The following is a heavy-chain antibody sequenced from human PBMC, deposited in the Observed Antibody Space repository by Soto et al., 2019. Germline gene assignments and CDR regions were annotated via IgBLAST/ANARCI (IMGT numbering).Heavy chain of an antibody. CDR3: AREGSYGDYLDY. CDR1: GGSISSYY. J-gene: IGHJ4*02. V-gene: IGHV4-59*01. CDR2: IYYSGST. Sequence: TTSETLSLTCTVSGGSISSYYWSWIRQPPGKGLEWIGYIYYSGSTNYNPSLKSRVTISVDTSKNQFSLKLSSVTAADTAVYYCAREGSYGDYLDYWGQGTLVTVS. D-gene: IGHD4-17*01.